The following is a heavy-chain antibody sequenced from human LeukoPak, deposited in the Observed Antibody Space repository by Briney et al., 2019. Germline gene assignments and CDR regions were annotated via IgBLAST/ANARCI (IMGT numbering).Heavy chain of an antibody. CDR1: GFTFSSYS. D-gene: IGHD6-13*01. CDR2: ISSSSSYI. CDR3: AKEGSSSWFYYYYGMDV. Sequence: GSLRLSCAASGFTFSSYSMNWVRQAPGKGLEWVSSISSSSSYIYYADSVKGRFTISRDNAKNSLYLQMNSLRAEDTAVYYCAKEGSSSWFYYYYGMDVWGQGTTVTVSS. J-gene: IGHJ6*02. V-gene: IGHV3-21*01.